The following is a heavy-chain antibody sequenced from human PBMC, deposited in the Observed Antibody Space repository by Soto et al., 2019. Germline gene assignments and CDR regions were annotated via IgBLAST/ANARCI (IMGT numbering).Heavy chain of an antibody. J-gene: IGHJ4*02. CDR2: ISAYNGNT. V-gene: IGHV1-18*04. Sequence: ASVKVSCKACGYIFTNYGISWVRQAHGQGLEWMGWISAYNGNTNYARKLQSRVTMTTDTSTSTAYMELRSLRSDDTAVYYCARVGVTGAFDYWGQGTMVTVSS. CDR1: GYIFTNYG. D-gene: IGHD1-26*01. CDR3: ARVGVTGAFDY.